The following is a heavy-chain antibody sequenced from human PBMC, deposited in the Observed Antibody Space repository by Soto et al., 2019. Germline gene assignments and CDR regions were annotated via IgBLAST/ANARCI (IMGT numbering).Heavy chain of an antibody. Sequence: EVQLVETGGGLIQPGGSLRLSCAASGFTVSSNYMSWVRQAPGKGLEWVSVIYSGGSTYYADSVKGRFTISRDNSKNTLYLQMNSLGAEDTAVYYCASELYYYDSSGYYHYFDHWGQGTLVTGSS. V-gene: IGHV3-53*02. D-gene: IGHD3-22*01. J-gene: IGHJ4*02. CDR3: ASELYYYDSSGYYHYFDH. CDR2: IYSGGST. CDR1: GFTVSSNY.